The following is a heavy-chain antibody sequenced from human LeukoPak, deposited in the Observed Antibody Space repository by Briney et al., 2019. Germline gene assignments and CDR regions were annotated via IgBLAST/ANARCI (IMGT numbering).Heavy chain of an antibody. J-gene: IGHJ4*02. CDR3: ATSRGALTPFDY. Sequence: SETLSLTCTVSGGSISSYYWSWIRQPPGKGLEWIGHFYYSGSTNYNPSLKRRVTISGDTSKNQFSLKLNSVTAADTAVYYCATSRGALTPFDYWGQGTLVTVSS. CDR1: GGSISSYY. V-gene: IGHV4-59*01. D-gene: IGHD1-26*01. CDR2: FYYSGST.